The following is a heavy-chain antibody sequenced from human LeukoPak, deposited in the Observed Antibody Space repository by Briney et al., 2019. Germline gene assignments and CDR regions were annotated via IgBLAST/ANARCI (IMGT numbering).Heavy chain of an antibody. CDR1: GYTFTSYY. Sequence: ASVKVSCKASGYTFTSYYMHWVRQAPGQGLEWMGIINLSGGSTSYAQKFQGRVTMTRDTSTSTVYMELSSLRSEDTAVYYCARDPSFLAVAGQYNWFDPWGQGTLVTVSS. CDR2: INLSGGST. V-gene: IGHV1-46*01. J-gene: IGHJ5*02. CDR3: ARDPSFLAVAGQYNWFDP. D-gene: IGHD6-19*01.